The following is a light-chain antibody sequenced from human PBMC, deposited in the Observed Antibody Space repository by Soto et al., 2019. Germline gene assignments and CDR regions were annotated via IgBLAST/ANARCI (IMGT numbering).Light chain of an antibody. J-gene: IGKJ1*01. CDR3: QQYNSYSEWT. CDR2: KAS. Sequence: DIQMTQSPSTLSASVGDRVTITCRASQSISSWLAWYQQKPGKAPKLLIYKASSLESGVPSRFSGSGSGTEITRTLSSLQPDDFATYYCQQYNSYSEWTFGPGTKVEIK. V-gene: IGKV1-5*03. CDR1: QSISSW.